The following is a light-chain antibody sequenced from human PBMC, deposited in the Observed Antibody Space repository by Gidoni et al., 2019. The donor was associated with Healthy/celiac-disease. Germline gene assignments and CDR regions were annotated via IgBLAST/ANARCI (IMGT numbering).Light chain of an antibody. Sequence: EIVLTQSPATLSLSPGERATLSCRASQSVSSYLAWYQQQPGQAPRLLIYDASNRATGIPPRFSGSGSGTDFTLTISSLEPEDFAVYYCQQRSNWPYTFGQGTKLEIK. J-gene: IGKJ2*01. CDR2: DAS. CDR1: QSVSSY. V-gene: IGKV3-11*01. CDR3: QQRSNWPYT.